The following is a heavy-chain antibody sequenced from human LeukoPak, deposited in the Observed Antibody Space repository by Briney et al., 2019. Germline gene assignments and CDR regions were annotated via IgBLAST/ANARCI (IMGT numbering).Heavy chain of an antibody. J-gene: IGHJ5*02. CDR3: ARAMRNPGP. CDR2: ISTSGSNM. V-gene: IGHV3-11*01. D-gene: IGHD1-1*01. Sequence: GGSLRLSCAASGFTFSDYYMSWIRQAPGKGLEYISYISTSGSNMDYADSVRGRFTISRDNAKNSLYLQMNDLRPEDTAVYYRARAMRNPGPWGQGTLVTVSS. CDR1: GFTFSDYY.